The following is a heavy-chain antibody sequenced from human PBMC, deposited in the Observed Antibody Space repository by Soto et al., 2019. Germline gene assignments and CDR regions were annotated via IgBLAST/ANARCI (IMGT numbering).Heavy chain of an antibody. V-gene: IGHV3-23*01. CDR2: ISGSGGST. Sequence: PGGSLRLSCAASGFTFSSYAMSWVRQAPGKGLEWVTAISGSGGSTYYADSVKGRFTISRDNAKNSLYLQMTSLKAEDTAVYYCARASRSGNTGYALDYWGKESLVTVSS. CDR3: ARASRSGNTGYALDY. CDR1: GFTFSSYA. J-gene: IGHJ4*02. D-gene: IGHD5-12*01.